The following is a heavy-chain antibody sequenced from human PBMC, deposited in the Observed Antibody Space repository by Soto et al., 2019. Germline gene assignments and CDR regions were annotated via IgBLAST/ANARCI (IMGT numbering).Heavy chain of an antibody. CDR2: ISSSSSYI. V-gene: IGHV3-21*01. Sequence: EVQLVESGGGLVKPGGSLRLSCAASGFTFSSYSMNWVRQAPGKGLEWVSSISSSSSYIYYADSVKGRFTISRDNAKNSLYLQMNSLRAEDTAVYYCARDPIWVCSSTSCYSRAFDIWGQGTMVTVSS. CDR3: ARDPIWVCSSTSCYSRAFDI. D-gene: IGHD2-2*01. CDR1: GFTFSSYS. J-gene: IGHJ3*02.